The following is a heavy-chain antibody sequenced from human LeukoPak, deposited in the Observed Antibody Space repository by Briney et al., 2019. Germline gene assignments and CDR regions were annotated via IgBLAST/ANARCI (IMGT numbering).Heavy chain of an antibody. Sequence: SETLSLTCAVYGGSFSGYYWSWIRRPPGKGLEWIGEINHSGSTNYNPSLKSRVTISVDTSKNQFSLKLSSVTAADTAVYYCARSPTPVPFDYWGQGTLVTVSS. CDR3: ARSPTPVPFDY. CDR1: GGSFSGYY. CDR2: INHSGST. J-gene: IGHJ4*02. V-gene: IGHV4-34*01.